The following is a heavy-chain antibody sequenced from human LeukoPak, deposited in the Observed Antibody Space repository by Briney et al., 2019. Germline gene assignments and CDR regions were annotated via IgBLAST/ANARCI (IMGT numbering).Heavy chain of an antibody. J-gene: IGHJ4*02. Sequence: GGSRNLSGEAPEFTARETDMSWFAQAPGKGLYGASVVYSGGSPYYADSVKGRFTISRDIAKSSVFLQLNSLRDEDTAVYYCARPTIIRGAVVSAFDNWGQGTLVTVSS. D-gene: IGHD3-16*02. CDR1: EFTARETD. CDR3: ARPTIIRGAVVSAFDN. CDR2: VYSGGSP. V-gene: IGHV3-66*01.